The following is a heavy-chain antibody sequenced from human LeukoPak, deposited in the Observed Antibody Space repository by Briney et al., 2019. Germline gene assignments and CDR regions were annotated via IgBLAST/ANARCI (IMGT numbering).Heavy chain of an antibody. J-gene: IGHJ3*02. D-gene: IGHD2-15*01. CDR2: ISPYNGDS. CDR1: GFTFNTYD. V-gene: IGHV1-18*01. Sequence: GASVKVSCKPSGFTFNTYDFNWVRQAPGQGLEWVGWISPYNGDSKYAQRPQGRVTMTTDASTSTAYMELRSLRSDDTAVYYCTRYCSGGACYAYDAFDIWGQGTMVTVSS. CDR3: TRYCSGGACYAYDAFDI.